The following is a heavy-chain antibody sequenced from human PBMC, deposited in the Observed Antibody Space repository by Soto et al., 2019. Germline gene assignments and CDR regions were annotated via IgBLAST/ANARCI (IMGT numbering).Heavy chain of an antibody. Sequence: QVQLVESGGGVVQPGRSLRLSWVGSGFTFSSYGIHWVRQAPGKGLEWVAVIWYDGSNKEYADSVKGRFTISRDNSKSTLYLQMNSLRAEDTAVYYCARDRQGGWSNDAFDSWGQGTRVTVSS. CDR1: GFTFSSYG. CDR2: IWYDGSNK. J-gene: IGHJ3*02. V-gene: IGHV3-33*01. D-gene: IGHD6-19*01. CDR3: ARDRQGGWSNDAFDS.